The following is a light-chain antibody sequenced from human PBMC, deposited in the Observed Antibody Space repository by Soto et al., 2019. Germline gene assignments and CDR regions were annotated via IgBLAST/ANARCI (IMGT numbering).Light chain of an antibody. Sequence: QSALTQPASVSGSPGQSISISCTGINSDVGSYDLVSWYQQHPGKAPQLIIYEGSKRPSGVSSRFSGSKSGNTASLPVSGLQAEDEADYYCCAYAGSTTDVVFGGGTKLTVL. J-gene: IGLJ2*01. CDR1: NSDVGSYDL. CDR2: EGS. CDR3: CAYAGSTTDVV. V-gene: IGLV2-23*01.